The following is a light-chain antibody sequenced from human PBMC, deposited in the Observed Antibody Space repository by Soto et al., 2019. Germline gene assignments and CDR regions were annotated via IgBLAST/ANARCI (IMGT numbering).Light chain of an antibody. Sequence: QSVLPQTASVSGSPGQSITISCTGTSSGIGRYNLVSWFQKHPGKVPKLMIYEGSKRPSGVSDRFSGSKSGNTASLTISGLQAQDEAAYYCCSYAGDNMYVLGNGTKVT. CDR2: EGS. CDR1: SSGIGRYNL. CDR3: CSYAGDNMYV. V-gene: IGLV2-23*01. J-gene: IGLJ1*01.